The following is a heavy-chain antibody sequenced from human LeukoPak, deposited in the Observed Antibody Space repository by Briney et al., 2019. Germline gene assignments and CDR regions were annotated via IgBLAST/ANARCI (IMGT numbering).Heavy chain of an antibody. CDR2: ISSSGLTA. CDR1: GSTFSRHE. CDR3: ARDSLYGTGRVVFDY. J-gene: IGHJ4*02. V-gene: IGHV3-48*03. Sequence: GGSLRLSCAASGSTFSRHEMNWVRQAPGKGLEWLSYISSSGLTAYYADSVLGRFTISRDNAKNSLYLQMNSLRADDTAVYYCARDSLYGTGRVVFDYRGQGTLVTVSS. D-gene: IGHD3-10*01.